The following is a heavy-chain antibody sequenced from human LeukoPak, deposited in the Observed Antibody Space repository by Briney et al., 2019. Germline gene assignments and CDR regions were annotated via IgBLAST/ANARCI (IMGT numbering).Heavy chain of an antibody. D-gene: IGHD3-10*01. CDR3: ARGRGADAFDI. CDR1: GFTFSSYA. V-gene: IGHV3-23*01. CDR2: ISGSGGST. J-gene: IGHJ3*02. Sequence: GGSLGLSCAASGFTFSSYAMSWVRQAPGKGLEWVPAISGSGGSTYYADSVKGRFTISRDNSKNTLYLQMNSLRAEDTAVYYCARGRGADAFDIWGQGTMVTVSS.